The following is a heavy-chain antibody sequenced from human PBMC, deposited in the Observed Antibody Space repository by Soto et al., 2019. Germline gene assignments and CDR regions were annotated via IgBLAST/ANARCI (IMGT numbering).Heavy chain of an antibody. Sequence: QVQLQESGPGLVKPSETLSLTCTVSGGSIRDHYWSWIRQPPGRRLEWIGYIYSSGSTGYCPSLKSRVTISEDTSKNQFSLKMTSVTAADAAVYCCVKGEGDAFPLDPWGQGTLVTVS. CDR2: IYSSGST. CDR1: GGSIRDHY. D-gene: IGHD1-26*01. J-gene: IGHJ5*02. CDR3: VKGEGDAFPLDP. V-gene: IGHV4-59*11.